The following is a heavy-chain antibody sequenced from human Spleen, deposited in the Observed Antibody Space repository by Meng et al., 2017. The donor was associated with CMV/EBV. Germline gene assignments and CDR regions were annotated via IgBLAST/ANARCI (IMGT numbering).Heavy chain of an antibody. CDR1: GFSLSTNAVG. V-gene: IGHV2-5*01. Sequence: FSGFSLSTNAVGVGWIRQPPGKALDWLALIYGNDDKRYNQSLKNRLTITKDTSKDQVVLTMTNMDPVDTATYFCAHTGARKNGYIDSWGQGILVTVSS. J-gene: IGHJ4*02. D-gene: IGHD3-22*01. CDR3: AHTGARKNGYIDS. CDR2: IYGNDDK.